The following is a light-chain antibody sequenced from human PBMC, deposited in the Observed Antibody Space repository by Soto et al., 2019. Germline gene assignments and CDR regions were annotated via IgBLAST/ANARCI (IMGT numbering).Light chain of an antibody. CDR2: VGTGGIVG. J-gene: IGLJ2*01. Sequence: QAVVTQPPSASASLGASVTLTCTLSSGYSNYKVDWYQQRPGKGPRFVMRVGTGGIVGSKGDGIPDRFSVLGSGLNRYLTIKNIQEEDESDYHCGADHGSGSNFVVVFGGWTKLTVL. CDR3: GADHGSGSNFVVV. CDR1: SGYSNYK. V-gene: IGLV9-49*01.